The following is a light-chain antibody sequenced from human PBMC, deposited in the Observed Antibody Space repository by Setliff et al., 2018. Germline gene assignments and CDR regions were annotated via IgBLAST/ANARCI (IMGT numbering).Light chain of an antibody. CDR3: SSYAGNSYV. Sequence: QSALAQPASVSGSPGQSITISCTGTSSDVGGYDYVSWYQQHPGKVPKLMVYDVSNRPSGVSDRFSGSKSGDTAFLTISGLQAEDEADYYCSSYAGNSYVFGTGTKV. V-gene: IGLV2-14*01. CDR1: SSDVGGYDY. J-gene: IGLJ1*01. CDR2: DVS.